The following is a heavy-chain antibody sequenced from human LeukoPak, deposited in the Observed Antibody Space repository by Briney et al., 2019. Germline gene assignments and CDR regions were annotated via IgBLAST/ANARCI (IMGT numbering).Heavy chain of an antibody. Sequence: ASVKVSCKASGYTFTGYYMHWVRQALGQGLEWMGRINPNSGGTNYAQKFQGRVTMTRDTSISTAYMELSRLRSDDTAVYYCARAPGYYDSSDDYWGQGTLITVSS. V-gene: IGHV1-2*06. CDR3: ARAPGYYDSSDDY. CDR1: GYTFTGYY. J-gene: IGHJ4*02. CDR2: INPNSGGT. D-gene: IGHD3-22*01.